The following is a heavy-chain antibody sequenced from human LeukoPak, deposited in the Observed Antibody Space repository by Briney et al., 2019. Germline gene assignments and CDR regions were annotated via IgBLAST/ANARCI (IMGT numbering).Heavy chain of an antibody. CDR1: GFTFSSYA. CDR3: GCKTVST. D-gene: IGHD2-8*01. V-gene: IGHV3-7*01. J-gene: IGHJ5*02. Sequence: GGSLRLSCAASGFTFSSYAMHWVRQAPGKGLEWVANIKQDGSVKNYVDSVKGRFTISRDNAKNSVYLQMNSLRAEDTAVYYCGCKTVSTWGQGTLVTVSS. CDR2: IKQDGSVK.